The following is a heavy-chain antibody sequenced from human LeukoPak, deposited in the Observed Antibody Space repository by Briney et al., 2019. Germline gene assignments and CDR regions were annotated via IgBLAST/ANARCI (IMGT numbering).Heavy chain of an antibody. CDR2: ISYDGSNK. J-gene: IGHJ4*02. CDR3: ARETNWNQEDVDFDY. V-gene: IGHV3-30-3*01. D-gene: IGHD1-20*01. Sequence: GGSLRLSCAASGFTFSSYAMHWVRQAPGKGLEWVAVISYDGSNKYYADSVKGRFTISRDNAKNSLYLQMNSLRAEDTAVYYCARETNWNQEDVDFDYWGQGTLVTVPS. CDR1: GFTFSSYA.